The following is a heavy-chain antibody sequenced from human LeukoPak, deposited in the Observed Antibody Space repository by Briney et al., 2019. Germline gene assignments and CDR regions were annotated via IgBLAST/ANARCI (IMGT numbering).Heavy chain of an antibody. V-gene: IGHV4-59*01. J-gene: IGHJ4*02. CDR2: IFHTGTT. Sequence: SETLSLTCTVSGGSISSYYWSWIRQPPGKGLEWIGYIFHTGTTNYTPSLKSRVTISVHTSRNQLSLKLTSVTAADTAVYYCARYFSGKTLDFWGQGTLVTVSS. CDR3: ARYFSGKTLDF. CDR1: GGSISSYY. D-gene: IGHD1-26*01.